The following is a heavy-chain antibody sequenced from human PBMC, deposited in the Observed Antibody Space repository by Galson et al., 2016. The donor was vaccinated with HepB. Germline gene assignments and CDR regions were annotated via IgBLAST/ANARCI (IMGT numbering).Heavy chain of an antibody. J-gene: IGHJ3*02. V-gene: IGHV3-48*02. CDR2: IRSTTSTI. Sequence: SLRLSCAASGFTLTNYGMNWVRQAPGKGLEWVSYIRSTTSTIYYANSVKGRFTISSDDANNSLYLQMNSLRDEDTAVYYCARDLVRIAFDMWGQGTMVTVS. CDR3: ARDLVRIAFDM. D-gene: IGHD2-8*02. CDR1: GFTLTNYG.